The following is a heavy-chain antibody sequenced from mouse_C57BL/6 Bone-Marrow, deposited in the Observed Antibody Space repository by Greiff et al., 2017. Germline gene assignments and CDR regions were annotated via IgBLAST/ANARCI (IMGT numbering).Heavy chain of an antibody. CDR1: GFTFSSYT. D-gene: IGHD2-4*01. J-gene: IGHJ2*01. CDR3: ARRGLRRYFDY. Sequence: VQLKESGGGLVKPGGSLKLSCAASGFTFSSYTMSWVRQTPEKRLEWVATISGGGGNTYYPDSVKGRFTISRDNAKNTLYLQMSSLRSEDTALYYCARRGLRRYFDYWGQGTTLTVSS. V-gene: IGHV5-9*01. CDR2: ISGGGGNT.